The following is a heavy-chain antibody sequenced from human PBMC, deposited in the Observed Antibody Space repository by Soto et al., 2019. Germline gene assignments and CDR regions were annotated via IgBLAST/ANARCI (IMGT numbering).Heavy chain of an antibody. V-gene: IGHV4-30-4*01. CDR2: IYYSGST. CDR3: ARDYYDSSGYYLNWYFDL. CDR1: GGSISSGDYY. Sequence: QVQLQESGPGLVKPSQTLSLTCTVSGGSISSGDYYWSWIRQPPGKGLEWIGYIYYSGSTYYNPYLKSQVTISVDTCKNQISLKLSSVTAADTAVYYWARDYYDSSGYYLNWYFDLWGRGTLVTVSS. D-gene: IGHD3-22*01. J-gene: IGHJ2*01.